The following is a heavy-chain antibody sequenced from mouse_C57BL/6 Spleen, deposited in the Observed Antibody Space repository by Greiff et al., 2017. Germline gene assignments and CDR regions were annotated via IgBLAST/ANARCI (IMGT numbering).Heavy chain of an antibody. D-gene: IGHD2-12*01. Sequence: EVKLEESGGGLVKPGGSLKLSCAASGFTFSDYGMHWVRQAPEKGLEWVAYISSGSSTIYYADTVKGRFTISRDNAKNTLFLQMTSLRSEDTAMYYCATYYKDYAMDYWGQGTSVTVSS. CDR2: ISSGSSTI. CDR1: GFTFSDYG. CDR3: ATYYKDYAMDY. V-gene: IGHV5-17*01. J-gene: IGHJ4*01.